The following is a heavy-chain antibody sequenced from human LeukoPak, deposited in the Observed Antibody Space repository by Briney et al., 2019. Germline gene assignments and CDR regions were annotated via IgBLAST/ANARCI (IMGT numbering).Heavy chain of an antibody. CDR2: IKRKTDGGTT. V-gene: IGHV3-15*01. Sequence: GGSLRLSCEVSGFIFSYYGMNWVRQAPGKGLEWVGRIKRKTDGGTTDYAAPVKGRFTISRDDSKNTLYLQMNSLKTEDTAVYYCSTERTRPYYYYYMDVWGKGTTVTVSS. CDR3: STERTRPYYYYYMDV. D-gene: IGHD3/OR15-3a*01. CDR1: GFIFSYYG. J-gene: IGHJ6*03.